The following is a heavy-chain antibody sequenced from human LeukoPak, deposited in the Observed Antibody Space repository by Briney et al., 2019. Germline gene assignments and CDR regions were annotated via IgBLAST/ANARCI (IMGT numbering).Heavy chain of an antibody. CDR1: GFTFSSYG. J-gene: IGHJ4*02. D-gene: IGHD3-10*01. CDR3: AKDSKRWKTYYYASGSYHFDY. CDR2: IRFDGSNK. V-gene: IGHV3-30*02. Sequence: GGSLRLSCAASGFTFSSYGMHWVRQAPGKGLEWVAFIRFDGSNKYYADSVKGRFAISRDNSKNTLYLQMNSLRPEDTAVYYCAKDSKRWKTYYYASGSYHFDYWGQGTLVTVSS.